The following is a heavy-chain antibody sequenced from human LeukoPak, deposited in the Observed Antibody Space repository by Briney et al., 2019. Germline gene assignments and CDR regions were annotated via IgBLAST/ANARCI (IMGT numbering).Heavy chain of an antibody. V-gene: IGHV1-69*01. Sequence: VKVSCKASGGTFSSYAISWVRQAPGQGLEWMGGIIPIFGTANYAQKFQGRVTITADESASTAYMELSSLRSEDTAVYYCASTFDSGFRYWGQGTLVTVSS. CDR1: GGTFSSYA. CDR3: ASTFDSGFRY. CDR2: IIPIFGTA. D-gene: IGHD5-12*01. J-gene: IGHJ4*02.